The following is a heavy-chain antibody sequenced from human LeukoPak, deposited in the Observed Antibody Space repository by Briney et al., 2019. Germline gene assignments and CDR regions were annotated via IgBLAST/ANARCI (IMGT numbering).Heavy chain of an antibody. J-gene: IGHJ5*02. CDR2: INNDGSST. CDR1: GFTFRDYW. Sequence: PGGSLRLSCAASGFTFRDYWMHWVRQAPGKGLVWVSRINNDGSSTTYADSVRGRFTISRDNARNTLYLQMNSLRAEGTAVYYCARSHVSAATWGQGTLVTVSS. CDR3: ARSHVSAAT. D-gene: IGHD2-2*01. V-gene: IGHV3-74*01.